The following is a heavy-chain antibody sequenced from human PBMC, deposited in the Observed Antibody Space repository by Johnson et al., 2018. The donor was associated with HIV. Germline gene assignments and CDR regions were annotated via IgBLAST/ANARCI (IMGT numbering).Heavy chain of an antibody. CDR2: ISWNSNSI. J-gene: IGHJ3*02. D-gene: IGHD4-23*01. CDR1: GFTFDDFA. CDR3: AKELLGGNKGFDAFDI. Sequence: VQLVESGGGVVQPEKSLRLSCAASGFTFDDFAMHWVRQAPGKGLEWVSGISWNSNSIGYADSVKGRFTISRDNAKNSLYLQMNSLRAEDTALYYCAKELLGGNKGFDAFDIGGQGTMVTVSS. V-gene: IGHV3-9*01.